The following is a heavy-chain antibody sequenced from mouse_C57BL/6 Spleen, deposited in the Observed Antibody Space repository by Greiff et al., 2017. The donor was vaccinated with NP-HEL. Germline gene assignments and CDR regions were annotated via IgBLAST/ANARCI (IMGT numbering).Heavy chain of an antibody. CDR3: AIEPYYGSSLWYFDV. CDR1: GNTFTSYG. J-gene: IGHJ1*03. CDR2: IYPRSGNT. Sequence: QVQLQQSGAELARPGASVKLSCKASGNTFTSYGISWVKQRTGQGLEWIGEIYPRSGNTYYNEKFKGKATLTADKSSSTAYMELRSLTSEDSAVYFCAIEPYYGSSLWYFDVWGTGTTVTVSS. V-gene: IGHV1-81*01. D-gene: IGHD1-1*01.